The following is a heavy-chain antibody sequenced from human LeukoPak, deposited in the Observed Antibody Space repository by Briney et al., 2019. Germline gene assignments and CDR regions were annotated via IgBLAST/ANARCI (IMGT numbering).Heavy chain of an antibody. D-gene: IGHD6-13*01. CDR3: ARAPPAAGTMRFDY. CDR1: GGSVSSGSYY. CDR2: IYYSGST. J-gene: IGHJ4*02. V-gene: IGHV4-61*01. Sequence: NPSETLSLTCTVSGGSVSSGSYYWSWIRQPPGEGREGSGYIYYSGSTNYNPSLMSRATMSLDTPKTEFSLKPSSVTAPDPAMYYSARAPPAAGTMRFDYWGQGTLVTVSS.